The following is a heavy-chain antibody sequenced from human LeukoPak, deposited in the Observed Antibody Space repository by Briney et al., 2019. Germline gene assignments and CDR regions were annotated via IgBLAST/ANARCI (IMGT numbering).Heavy chain of an antibody. CDR2: ISSNWGST. Sequence: PGGSLRLSCAASGFPFSRYAVHWVGQAPGKGLEYVSAISSNWGSTYYANCVKGRFTISRDNSKNTLYLQMGSLRAEDMAVYYCARALYGGNGYYFDYWGQGTLVTVSS. CDR3: ARALYGGNGYYFDY. D-gene: IGHD4-23*01. CDR1: GFPFSRYA. V-gene: IGHV3-64*01. J-gene: IGHJ4*02.